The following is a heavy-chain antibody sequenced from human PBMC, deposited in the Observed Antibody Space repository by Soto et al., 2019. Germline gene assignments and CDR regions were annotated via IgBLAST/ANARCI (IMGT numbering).Heavy chain of an antibody. Sequence: QVHLEQSGAEVKKPGSSVKVSCKAAGGTFSTYTLIWVRQAPGQGLEWMGRIIPMLTVTNSAQKYQCRVTLTADKSTSTAFMELTSLTSHDAAVYYCSIGSWSAETFDVWGQGTMVTVSS. J-gene: IGHJ3*01. CDR1: GGTFSTYT. CDR3: SIGSWSAETFDV. V-gene: IGHV1-69*02. D-gene: IGHD2-2*01. CDR2: IIPMLTVT.